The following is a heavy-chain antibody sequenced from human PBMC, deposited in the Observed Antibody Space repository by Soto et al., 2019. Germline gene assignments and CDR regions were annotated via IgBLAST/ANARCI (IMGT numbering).Heavy chain of an antibody. V-gene: IGHV4-59*01. D-gene: IGHD3-22*01. CDR2: IYYSGST. CDR3: ASYYYDSSGYYNWFDP. Sequence: PSETLSLTCTVSGGSISSYYWSWIRQPPGKGLEWIGYIYYSGSTNYNPSLKSRVTISVDTSKNQLSLKLSSVTAADTAVYYCASYYYDSSGYYNWFDPWGQGTLVTVSS. J-gene: IGHJ5*02. CDR1: GGSISSYY.